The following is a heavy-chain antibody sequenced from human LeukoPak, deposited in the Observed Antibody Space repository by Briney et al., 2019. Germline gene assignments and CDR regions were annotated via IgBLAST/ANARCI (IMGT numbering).Heavy chain of an antibody. CDR3: ARAGDSSGYCDS. Sequence: SETLSLTCAVYGGSFSGYYWSWIRQPPEKGLEWIGEINHSGSTNYSPSLKSRVTISVDTSKNQFSLKLGSVTAADTAVYYCARAGDSSGYCDSWGQGTLVTVSS. V-gene: IGHV4-34*01. J-gene: IGHJ4*02. D-gene: IGHD3-22*01. CDR2: INHSGST. CDR1: GGSFSGYY.